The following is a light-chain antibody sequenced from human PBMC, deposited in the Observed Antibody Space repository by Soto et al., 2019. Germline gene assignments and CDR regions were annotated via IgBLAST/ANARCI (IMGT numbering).Light chain of an antibody. CDR2: AAS. Sequence: DIPMTQSPSSLSASVGDRVTITCRANQSISIYLNWYQQKPGKAPKLLIYAASSLPSGVPSRFSGSGSTTDFTLTISSLQPEDFATYYCQQSFNTPLTFGQGTKLELK. CDR1: QSISIY. CDR3: QQSFNTPLT. V-gene: IGKV1-39*01. J-gene: IGKJ2*01.